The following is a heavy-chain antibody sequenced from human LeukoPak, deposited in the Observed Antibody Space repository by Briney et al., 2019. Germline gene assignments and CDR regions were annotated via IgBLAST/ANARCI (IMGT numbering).Heavy chain of an antibody. CDR1: GYSISSGYY. V-gene: IGHV4-38-2*02. J-gene: IGHJ6*03. Sequence: SETLSLTCTVSGYSISSGYYWGWIRQPPGKGLEWIGSIYHSGSTYYNPSLKSRVTISVDTSKNQFSLKLSSVTAADTAVYYCARDYCSGGSCYLYYYYYYMDVWGKGTTVTISS. CDR2: IYHSGST. D-gene: IGHD2-15*01. CDR3: ARDYCSGGSCYLYYYYYYMDV.